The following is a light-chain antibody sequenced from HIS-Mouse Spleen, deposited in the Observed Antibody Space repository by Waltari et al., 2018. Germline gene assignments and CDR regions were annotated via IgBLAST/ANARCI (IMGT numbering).Light chain of an antibody. J-gene: IGLJ2*01. Sequence: SYELTQPPSVSVSPGQTARNTCSGDALPKKYASLYQQKLGQAPVLVIYEDSKRPSGIPERFSGSSSGTMATLTISGAQVEDEADYYCYSTDSSGNHRVFGGGTKLTVL. CDR1: ALPKKY. CDR3: YSTDSSGNHRV. V-gene: IGLV3-10*01. CDR2: EDS.